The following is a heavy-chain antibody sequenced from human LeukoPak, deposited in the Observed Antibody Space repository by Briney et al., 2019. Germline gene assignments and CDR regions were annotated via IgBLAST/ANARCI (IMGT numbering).Heavy chain of an antibody. CDR2: INHSGST. J-gene: IGHJ6*03. D-gene: IGHD1-26*01. CDR3: ARHRLAANYYYYYMDV. V-gene: IGHV4-34*01. Sequence: GSLRLSCAASGFTFSSYAMSWVRQPPGKGLEWIGEINHSGSTNYNPSLKSRVTISVDTSKNQFSLKLSSVTAADTAVYYCARHRLAANYYYYYMDVWGKGTTVTVSS. CDR1: GFTFSSYA.